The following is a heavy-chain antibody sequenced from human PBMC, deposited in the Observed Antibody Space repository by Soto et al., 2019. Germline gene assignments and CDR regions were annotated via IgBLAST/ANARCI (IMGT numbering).Heavy chain of an antibody. D-gene: IGHD6-19*01. CDR1: GLTFSSYA. Sequence: EVQLLESGGGLVQPGGSLRLSCAASGLTFSSYAMSWVRQAPGKGLEWVSAISGSGGSTYYADSVKGRFTISRDNSKNTLYLQMNSLRAEDTAVYYCAKVRGSGWYWPHDYWGQGTLVTVSS. J-gene: IGHJ4*02. V-gene: IGHV3-23*01. CDR3: AKVRGSGWYWPHDY. CDR2: ISGSGGST.